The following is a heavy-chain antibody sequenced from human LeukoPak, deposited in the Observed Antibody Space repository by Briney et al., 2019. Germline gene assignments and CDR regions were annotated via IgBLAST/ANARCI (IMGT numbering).Heavy chain of an antibody. CDR2: INPSGGST. V-gene: IGHV1-46*01. CDR3: ARDWVVATKNHDAFDI. CDR1: GYTFTSYY. J-gene: IGHJ3*02. D-gene: IGHD5-12*01. Sequence: GASVKVSCKASGYTFTSYYMHWVRQAPGQGLEWMGIINPSGGSTSYAQKFQGRVTMTRDTSTGTVYMELSSLRSEDTAVYYCARDWVVATKNHDAFDIWGQGTMVTVSS.